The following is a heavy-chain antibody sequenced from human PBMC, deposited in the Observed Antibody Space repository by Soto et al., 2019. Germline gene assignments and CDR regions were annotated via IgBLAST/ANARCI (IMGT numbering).Heavy chain of an antibody. J-gene: IGHJ4*02. V-gene: IGHV4-59*01. Sequence: PPETLSLTCTVSGGSISDFYWSWARQPPGKGLEWIGYIYYSGRTDYNPSLKGRVTISIDTSKNQFSLKLRSVTAADTAVYYCARVGGVAARTFDYWGQGTLVTVSS. CDR1: GGSISDFY. CDR3: ARVGGVAARTFDY. D-gene: IGHD6-6*01. CDR2: IYYSGRT.